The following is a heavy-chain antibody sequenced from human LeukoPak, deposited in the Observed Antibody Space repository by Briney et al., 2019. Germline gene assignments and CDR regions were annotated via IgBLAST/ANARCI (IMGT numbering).Heavy chain of an antibody. Sequence: SETLSLTCTVSGGSISSYYWSWIRQPAGKGLEWIGRIYTSGSTNYNASLKSRVSMSVDTSKNQFSLKLSSVTAADTAVFYCARENSGSYREFDCWGQGTLVTVSS. J-gene: IGHJ4*02. CDR2: IYTSGST. CDR3: ARENSGSYREFDC. D-gene: IGHD1-26*01. V-gene: IGHV4-4*07. CDR1: GGSISSYY.